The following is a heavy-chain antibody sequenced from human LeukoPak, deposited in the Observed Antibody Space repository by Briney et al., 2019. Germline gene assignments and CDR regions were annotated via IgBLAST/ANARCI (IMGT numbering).Heavy chain of an antibody. J-gene: IGHJ4*02. D-gene: IGHD5-18*01. CDR3: ARGPRGYSNDSYDY. Sequence: GGSLRLSCAASGFTFSSYGMHWVRQAPGKGLEWVAVIWYDGSNKYYADSVKGRFTISRDNSKNTLYLQMNSLRAEDTAVYYCARGPRGYSNDSYDYWGQGTLVTVSS. V-gene: IGHV3-33*01. CDR1: GFTFSSYG. CDR2: IWYDGSNK.